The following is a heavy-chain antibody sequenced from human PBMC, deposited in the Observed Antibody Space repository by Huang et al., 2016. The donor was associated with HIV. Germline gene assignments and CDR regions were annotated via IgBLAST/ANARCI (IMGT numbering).Heavy chain of an antibody. Sequence: QVQLVQSGAEVKKPGASVKVSCKAYGYTFITFDISWVRQAPGQGLEWMGLINPDNGNTKYAQKFQGRLTLTTDTSTDTAYLDLRSLKSDDTAVYFCARDRSGSYGYWGQGTLVTVSS. CDR3: ARDRSGSYGY. CDR1: GYTFITFD. J-gene: IGHJ4*02. V-gene: IGHV1-18*01. CDR2: INPDNGNT. D-gene: IGHD1-26*01.